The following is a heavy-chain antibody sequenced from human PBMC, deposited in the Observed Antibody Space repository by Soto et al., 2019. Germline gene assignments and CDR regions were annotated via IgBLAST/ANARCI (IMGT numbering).Heavy chain of an antibody. CDR3: AKDRQSYGDYDYYCYGMDV. CDR2: ISYDGTNK. J-gene: IGHJ6*02. CDR1: GFTFSTYG. Sequence: QVQLVESGGGEVQPGRSLTISCAASGFTFSTYGMHWVRQTPGKGLEGVTGISYDGTNKFYSDSVKGRFTISRDNFKNTLTLQMNSLRADETAVYSCAKDRQSYGDYDYYCYGMDVWGLGTRVTVSS. D-gene: IGHD4-17*01. V-gene: IGHV3-30*18.